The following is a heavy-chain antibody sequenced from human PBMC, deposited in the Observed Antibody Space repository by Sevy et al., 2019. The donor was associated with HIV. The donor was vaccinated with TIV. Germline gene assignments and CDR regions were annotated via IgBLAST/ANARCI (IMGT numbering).Heavy chain of an antibody. CDR2: ISYDGSNK. D-gene: IGHD3-22*01. CDR1: GFTFSSYA. CDR3: ARGTDHDSSGYLDY. V-gene: IGHV3-30-3*01. J-gene: IGHJ4*02. Sequence: GGSLRLSCAASGFTFSSYAMHWVRQAPGKGLEWVAVISYDGSNKYYADSVKGRFTISRDNSKNTLYLQMNSLRAEDTAVYYCARGTDHDSSGYLDYWGQGTLVTVSS.